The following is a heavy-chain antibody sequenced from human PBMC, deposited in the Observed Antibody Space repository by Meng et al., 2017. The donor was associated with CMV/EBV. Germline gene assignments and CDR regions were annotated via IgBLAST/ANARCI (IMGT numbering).Heavy chain of an antibody. Sequence: QVSHQQGGAGLLQPSETLSLTCAVYGGSFSGYYWSWIRQPPGKGLEWIGEINHSGSTNYNPSLKSRVTISVDTSKNQFSLKLSSVTAADTAVYYCARGGNWFDPWGQGTLVTVSS. CDR2: INHSGST. V-gene: IGHV4-34*01. CDR3: ARGGNWFDP. CDR1: GGSFSGYY. J-gene: IGHJ5*02.